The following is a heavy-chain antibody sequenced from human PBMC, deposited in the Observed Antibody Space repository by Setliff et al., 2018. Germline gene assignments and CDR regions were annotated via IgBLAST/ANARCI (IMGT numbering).Heavy chain of an antibody. CDR1: GGSISSYY. CDR3: AREQWLDPPGYYYMDV. D-gene: IGHD6-19*01. V-gene: IGHV4-4*07. J-gene: IGHJ6*03. Sequence: PSETLSLTCTVSGGSISSYYWSWIRQPAGKGLEWIGHIYIGGSANYNPSPKSRVTMSIDTSKNQFSLKLNSVTAADMAVYYCAREQWLDPPGYYYMDVWAKGTTVTVSS. CDR2: IYIGGSA.